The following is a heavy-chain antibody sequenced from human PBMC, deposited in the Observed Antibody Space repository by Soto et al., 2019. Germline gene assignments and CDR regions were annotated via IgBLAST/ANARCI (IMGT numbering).Heavy chain of an antibody. Sequence: QVQLQESGPGLVKPSGTLSLTCAVSGGSISSSNWWSWVRRPPGKGLEWIGEIYHSGSTNYNPSLKSRVTTSVDKSKNQFSLKLSSVTAADTAVYYCARVLVTRDWYFDLWGRGTLVTVSS. J-gene: IGHJ2*01. CDR3: ARVLVTRDWYFDL. V-gene: IGHV4-4*02. CDR2: IYHSGST. D-gene: IGHD2-21*02. CDR1: GGSISSSNW.